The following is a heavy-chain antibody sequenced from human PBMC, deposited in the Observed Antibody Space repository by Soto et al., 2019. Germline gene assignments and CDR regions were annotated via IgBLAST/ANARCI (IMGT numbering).Heavy chain of an antibody. J-gene: IGHJ3*01. CDR2: INHSGRT. D-gene: IGHD2-2*01. CDR1: GGSFSGYY. Sequence: QVQLQQWGAGLLKPSETLSLTCAVYGGSFSGYYWSWIRQPPGKGLEWIGEINHSGRTNYNPSLKSRVTISVDTSKNQLSQKLRSVTAADTDVYYCVRGLCTSTNCYHPDAFDGWGHGTMVTVSS. CDR3: VRGLCTSTNCYHPDAFDG. V-gene: IGHV4-34*01.